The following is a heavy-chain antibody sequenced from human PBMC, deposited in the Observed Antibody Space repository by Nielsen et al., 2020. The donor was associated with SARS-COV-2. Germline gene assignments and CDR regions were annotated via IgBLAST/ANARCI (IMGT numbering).Heavy chain of an antibody. D-gene: IGHD1-14*01. CDR3: AKVEGGMDV. CDR1: GFTFDDYA. J-gene: IGHJ4*02. CDR2: ISWNSGSI. V-gene: IGHV3-9*01. Sequence: GGSLRLSCAASGFTFDDYAMHWVRQAPGKGLEWVSGISWNSGSIGYADSVKGRFTISRDNAKNSLYLQMNSLRAEDTALYYCAKVEGGMDVWGQGTLVTVSS.